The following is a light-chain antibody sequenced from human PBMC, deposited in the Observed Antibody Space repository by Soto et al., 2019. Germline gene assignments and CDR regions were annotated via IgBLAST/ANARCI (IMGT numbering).Light chain of an antibody. CDR2: DVT. CDR1: SSDVGAYKY. V-gene: IGLV2-14*01. CDR3: CSYTVTSTWL. Sequence: QSVLTQPASVSGSLGQSITISCTGTSSDVGAYKYVSWYQQYPGKAPKLMIYDVTNRPSGVSDRFSGSKSGNTASLTISGLQAEDEADYYCCSYTVTSTWLFGGGTKVTVL. J-gene: IGLJ3*02.